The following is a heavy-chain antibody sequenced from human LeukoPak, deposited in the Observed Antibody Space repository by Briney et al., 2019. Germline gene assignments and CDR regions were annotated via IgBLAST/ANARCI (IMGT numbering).Heavy chain of an antibody. CDR3: ARDLDAFDI. CDR1: GYSISSGYY. V-gene: IGHV4-38-2*02. J-gene: IGHJ3*02. CDR2: IYHSGST. Sequence: SETLSLTCTVSGYSISSGYYWGWIRPPPGKGLEWIGSIYHSGSTYYNPSLKSRATISGDTSKNQFSLRLGSVTAADTAVYYCARDLDAFDIWGQGTMVTVSS.